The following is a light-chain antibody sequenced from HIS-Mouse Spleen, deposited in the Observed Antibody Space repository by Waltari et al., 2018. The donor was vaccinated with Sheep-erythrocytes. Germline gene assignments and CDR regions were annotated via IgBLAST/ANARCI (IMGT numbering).Light chain of an antibody. CDR3: CSYAGSYNHV. V-gene: IGLV2-11*01. Sequence: SPLTQPHPVSGSPGQPVPIPCPGPPRHVCGSNFVSWYQQHPGKAPKLMIYDVSKRPSGVPDRFSGSKSGNTASLTISGLQAEDEADYYCCSYAGSYNHVFATGTKVTVL. J-gene: IGLJ1*01. CDR2: DVS. CDR1: PRHVCGSNF.